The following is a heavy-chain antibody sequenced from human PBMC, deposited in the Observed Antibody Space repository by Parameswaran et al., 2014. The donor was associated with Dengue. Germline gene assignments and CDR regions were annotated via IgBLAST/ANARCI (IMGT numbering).Heavy chain of an antibody. D-gene: IGHD5-18*01. CDR3: ARANGGYSYVDLDDNWFDP. V-gene: IGHV3-21*01. J-gene: IGHJ5*02. Sequence: WIRQPPGKGLEWVSSISSSSSYIYYADSVKGRFTISRDNAKNSLYLQMNSLRAEDTAVYYCARANGGYSYVDLDDNWFDPWGQGTLVHRLL. CDR2: ISSSSSYI.